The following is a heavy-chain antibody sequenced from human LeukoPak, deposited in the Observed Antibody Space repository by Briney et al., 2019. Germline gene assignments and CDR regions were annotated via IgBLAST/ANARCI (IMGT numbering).Heavy chain of an antibody. CDR2: IRWNSGSI. D-gene: IGHD3-16*01. CDR3: ARGRGTSSMHPRSSRLDY. Sequence: QPGRSLRLSCAASGFTFDDYAMHWVRQAPGKGLEWVSGIRWNSGSIGYADSVKGRFTISRDNAKNTLSLQMNSLRAEDTAVYYCARGRGTSSMHPRSSRLDYWGQGTLVTVSS. CDR1: GFTFDDYA. V-gene: IGHV3-9*01. J-gene: IGHJ4*02.